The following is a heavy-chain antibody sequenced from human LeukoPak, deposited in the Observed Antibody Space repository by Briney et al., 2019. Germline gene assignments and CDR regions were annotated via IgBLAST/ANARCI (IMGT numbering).Heavy chain of an antibody. CDR2: ILFDGSST. CDR3: AKGYVWGSYRLCGFDS. Sequence: GGSLRLSCAASGFSFGDYGMHWVRQAPGKGLEWVAGILFDGSSTYYGDSVKGRFTISRDNSKNTLYLQMNSVRADDTAVYYCAKGYVWGSYRLCGFDSWGQGSLATVSS. J-gene: IGHJ4*02. V-gene: IGHV3-30*18. CDR1: GFSFGDYG. D-gene: IGHD3-16*02.